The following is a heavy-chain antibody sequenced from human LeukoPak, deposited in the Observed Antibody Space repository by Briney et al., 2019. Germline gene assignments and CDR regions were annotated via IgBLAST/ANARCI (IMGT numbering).Heavy chain of an antibody. V-gene: IGHV3-21*01. CDR2: ISSSSSYI. D-gene: IGHD6-6*01. J-gene: IGHJ6*02. Sequence: GGSLRLSCAASGFTFSSYSMNWVRQAPGKGLEWVSSISSSSSYIYYADSVKGRFTISRDNAKNSLYLQMNSLRVEDTAVYYCASSGKAARPDPTLYYYYYGMDVWGQGTTVTVSS. CDR3: ASSGKAARPDPTLYYYYYGMDV. CDR1: GFTFSSYS.